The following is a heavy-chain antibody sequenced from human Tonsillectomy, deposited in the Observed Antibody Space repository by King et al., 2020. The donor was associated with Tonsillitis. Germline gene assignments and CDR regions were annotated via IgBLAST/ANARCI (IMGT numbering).Heavy chain of an antibody. V-gene: IGHV1-69*01. D-gene: IGHD5-18*01. J-gene: IGHJ6*02. CDR1: GNTFSSYG. Sequence: QLVQFGAEVKKPGSSVKVSCKASGNTFSSYGISWVRQAPGQGLEWMGGIIPIFGTANYAQKFQGRVTITADESTSTAYMELSSLRSEDTAVYYCARNSVDTTMGNYYYYYGMDVWGQGTTVTVSS. CDR3: ARNSVDTTMGNYYYYYGMDV. CDR2: IIPIFGTA.